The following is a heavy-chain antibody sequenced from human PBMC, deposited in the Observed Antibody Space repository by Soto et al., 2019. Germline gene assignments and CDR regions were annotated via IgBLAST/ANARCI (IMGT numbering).Heavy chain of an antibody. D-gene: IGHD4-17*01. Sequence: GGSLRLSCAASGFTFSTYGMHWVRQAPGKGLEWVAAMSYDGTKEYYVDSVKGRFTISRDNSRNTLFLQLNSLRDEDTAVYYCAKEYGTTWIDHWGQGTLVTVSS. CDR2: MSYDGTKE. CDR3: AKEYGTTWIDH. J-gene: IGHJ4*02. V-gene: IGHV3-30*18. CDR1: GFTFSTYG.